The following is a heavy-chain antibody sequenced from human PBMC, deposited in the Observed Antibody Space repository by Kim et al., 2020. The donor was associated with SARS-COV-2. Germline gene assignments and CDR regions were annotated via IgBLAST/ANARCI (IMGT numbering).Heavy chain of an antibody. Sequence: SVKVSCKASGGTFSSYAISWVRQAPGQGLEWMGGIIPIFGTANYAQKFQGRVTITADESTSTAYMELSSLRSEDTAVYYCARGRRGYSGYDLPYFDYWGQGTLVTSPQ. CDR2: IIPIFGTA. CDR3: ARGRRGYSGYDLPYFDY. J-gene: IGHJ4*02. V-gene: IGHV1-69*13. CDR1: GGTFSSYA. D-gene: IGHD5-12*01.